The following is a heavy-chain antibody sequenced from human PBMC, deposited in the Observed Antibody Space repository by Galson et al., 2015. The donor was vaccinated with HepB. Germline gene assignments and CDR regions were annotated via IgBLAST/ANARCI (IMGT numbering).Heavy chain of an antibody. Sequence: SVKVSCKASGYTFTSYGISWVRQAPGQGLEWMGWISAYNGNTNYAQKLQGRVTMTTDTSTSTAYMELRSLRSDDAAVYYCAGSITIFGVVSTGGYFDYWGQGTLVTVSS. CDR2: ISAYNGNT. J-gene: IGHJ4*02. CDR1: GYTFTSYG. D-gene: IGHD3-3*01. CDR3: AGSITIFGVVSTGGYFDY. V-gene: IGHV1-18*01.